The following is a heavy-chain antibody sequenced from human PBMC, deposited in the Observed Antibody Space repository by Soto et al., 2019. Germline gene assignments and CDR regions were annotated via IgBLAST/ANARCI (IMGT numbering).Heavy chain of an antibody. CDR2: VYSGGST. V-gene: IGHV3-66*01. CDR1: GFTVSSNY. J-gene: IGHJ6*03. Sequence: EVQLVESGGGLVQPGGSLRPSCAASGFTVSSNYMSWVRQAPGKGLEWVSLVYSGGSTYYADSVKGRFTISRDNSKNTLYLQMNSLRAEDTAVYYCARDGRYCSGGSCYYYYYYMDAWGKGTTVTVSS. D-gene: IGHD2-15*01. CDR3: ARDGRYCSGGSCYYYYYYMDA.